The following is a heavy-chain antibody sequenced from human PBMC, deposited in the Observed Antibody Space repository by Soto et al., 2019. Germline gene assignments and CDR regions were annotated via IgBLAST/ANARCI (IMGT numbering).Heavy chain of an antibody. J-gene: IGHJ3*02. CDR1: VFMFSKSP. Sequence: GCSLRLSLVASVFMFSKSPMKGVRQAPGKGLEWVSSITSAGDDIFHADSVKGRFTISRDNANNSLYLQMNSLRAEDTAVYYCARVGTGSSTPLDIWGQGTMVTVSS. V-gene: IGHV3-21*01. CDR3: ARVGTGSSTPLDI. CDR2: ITSAGDDI. D-gene: IGHD3-9*01.